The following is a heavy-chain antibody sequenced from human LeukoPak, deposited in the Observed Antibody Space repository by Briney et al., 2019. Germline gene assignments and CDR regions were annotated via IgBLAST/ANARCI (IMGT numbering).Heavy chain of an antibody. J-gene: IGHJ4*02. CDR2: IRYGGSFK. D-gene: IGHD1-14*01. CDR3: VKDNPLDY. Sequence: GGSLRLSCGASGFTFNNYGMLWVRQAPGKGLEWVAFIRYGGSFKYYADSVKGRFTISRDNSKNTLYLQMNSLRAEDTAVYFCVKDNPLDYWGQGTLVIVSS. V-gene: IGHV3-30*02. CDR1: GFTFNNYG.